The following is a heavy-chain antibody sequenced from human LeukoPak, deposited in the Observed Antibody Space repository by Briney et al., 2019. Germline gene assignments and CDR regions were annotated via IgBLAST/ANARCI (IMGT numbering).Heavy chain of an antibody. CDR3: ARGGIYCGSDCFIDY. V-gene: IGHV4-34*01. J-gene: IGHJ4*02. CDR1: GESFSGYY. CDR2: INHSGST. D-gene: IGHD2-21*02. Sequence: PSETLSLTCAVYGESFSGYYWSWLRQPPGKGLECIGEINHSGSTNYNPSLKSRVTISVDTSKYQFSLRLSSVTAADTAVYYCARGGIYCGSDCFIDYWGQGTLVTVSS.